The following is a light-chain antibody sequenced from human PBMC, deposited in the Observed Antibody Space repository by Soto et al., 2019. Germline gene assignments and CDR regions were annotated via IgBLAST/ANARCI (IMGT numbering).Light chain of an antibody. CDR1: QSINNH. Sequence: DIQMTQSPSSLSASVGDRVTITCRASQSINNHLNWYQQRPAKAPELLIYAASSLQGGVPSRFSGSESGTDFTLTISSLQPEDFATYFCQQSYSVPPSFGQGTKLEIK. J-gene: IGKJ2*01. CDR3: QQSYSVPPS. V-gene: IGKV1-39*01. CDR2: AAS.